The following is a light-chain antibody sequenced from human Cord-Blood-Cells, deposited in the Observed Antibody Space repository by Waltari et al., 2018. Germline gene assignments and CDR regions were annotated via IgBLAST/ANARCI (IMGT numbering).Light chain of an antibody. Sequence: QSALTQPPSVSGSPGQSVTISCTGTSSDVGSYNRVSWYQQPPGTAPKLMIYEVSNRTSGVPDRFSGSKSGKTASLTISGLQAEDEADYYCSSYTSSSTLVFGGGTKLTVL. V-gene: IGLV2-18*02. CDR2: EVS. J-gene: IGLJ3*02. CDR1: SSDVGSYNR. CDR3: SSYTSSSTLV.